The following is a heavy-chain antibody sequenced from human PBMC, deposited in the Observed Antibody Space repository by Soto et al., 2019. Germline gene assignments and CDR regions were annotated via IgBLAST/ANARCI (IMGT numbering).Heavy chain of an antibody. CDR1: GYNFTRHG. D-gene: IGHD3-22*01. J-gene: IGHJ3*02. CDR3: ARDKPDHCDSSGYSHVGDVFDI. V-gene: IGHV1-3*01. Sequence: ASVKVSCKASGYNFTRHGIQWVRQAPGQRLEWLGWINAGNGNTKYSQNSQGRFTFSRDTSASTAYMELSSLRSEDTAVYFCARDKPDHCDSSGYSHVGDVFDIWGQGTMVTVSS. CDR2: INAGNGNT.